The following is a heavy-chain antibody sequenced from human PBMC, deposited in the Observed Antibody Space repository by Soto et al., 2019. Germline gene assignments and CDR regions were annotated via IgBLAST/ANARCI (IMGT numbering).Heavy chain of an antibody. Sequence: GGSLRLSCAASGFIFSDYEINWVRQAPGKGLEWVSYISGSGLTIYYADSVKGRFTISRDNAKNSLYLQMNSLGVEGTAVYYCARGPYRNTYNWFDSWGQGTLVTVSS. CDR1: GFIFSDYE. CDR2: ISGSGLTI. CDR3: ARGPYRNTYNWFDS. J-gene: IGHJ5*02. V-gene: IGHV3-48*03. D-gene: IGHD5-12*01.